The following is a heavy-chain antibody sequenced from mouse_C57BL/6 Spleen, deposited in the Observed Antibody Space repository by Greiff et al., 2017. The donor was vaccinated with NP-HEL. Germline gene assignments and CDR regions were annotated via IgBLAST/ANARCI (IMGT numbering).Heavy chain of an antibody. D-gene: IGHD1-1*01. V-gene: IGHV1-55*01. Sequence: QVQLQQSGAELVKPGASVKMSCKASGYTFTSYWITWVKQRPGQGLEWIGDIYPGSGSTNYNEKFKSKATLTVDTSSSTAYMQLSSLTSEDSAVYYCAGDYYGSGYFDYCGQGTTLTVSS. CDR3: AGDYYGSGYFDY. J-gene: IGHJ2*01. CDR1: GYTFTSYW. CDR2: IYPGSGST.